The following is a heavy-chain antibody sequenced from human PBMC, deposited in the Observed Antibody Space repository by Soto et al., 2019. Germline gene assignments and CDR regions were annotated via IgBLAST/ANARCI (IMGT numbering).Heavy chain of an antibody. D-gene: IGHD2-15*01. CDR1: GGSFSGYY. J-gene: IGHJ1*01. CDR3: ARGRYCSGGSCYSVYFQH. V-gene: IGHV4-34*01. CDR2: INHSGST. Sequence: QVQLQQWGAGLLKPSETLSLTCAVYGGSFSGYYWSWIRQPPGKGLEWIGEINHSGSTNYNPSLKSRATISVDTSKNQLSLKLSSVTAADTAVYYCARGRYCSGGSCYSVYFQHWGQGTLVTVSS.